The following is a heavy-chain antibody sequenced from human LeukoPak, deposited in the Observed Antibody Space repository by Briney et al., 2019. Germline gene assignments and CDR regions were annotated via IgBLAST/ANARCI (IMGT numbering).Heavy chain of an antibody. D-gene: IGHD6-19*01. V-gene: IGHV3-20*04. CDR2: INWNGGST. Sequence: GGSLRLSCAASGFTFDDYGMSWVRQAPGKGLEWVSGINWNGGSTGYADSVKGRFTISRDNAKNSLYLQMNSLRAEDTALYYCAEDNKAVAGYYYYGMDVWGQGTTVTVSS. J-gene: IGHJ6*02. CDR1: GFTFDDYG. CDR3: AEDNKAVAGYYYYGMDV.